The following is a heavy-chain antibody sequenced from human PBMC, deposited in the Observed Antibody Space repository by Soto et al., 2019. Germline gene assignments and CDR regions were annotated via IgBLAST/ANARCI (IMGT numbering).Heavy chain of an antibody. CDR3: ATVIYDFLSSYYRPFDY. Sequence: SETLSLTCTVSGGSISSYYWSWIRQPPGKGLEWIGYIYYSGSTNYNPSLKSRVTISVDTSKNQFSLKLSSVTAADTAVYYCATVIYDFLSSYYRPFDYWYEKILLTVCS. J-gene: IGHJ4*02. CDR2: IYYSGST. V-gene: IGHV4-59*01. CDR1: GGSISSYY. D-gene: IGHD3-3*01.